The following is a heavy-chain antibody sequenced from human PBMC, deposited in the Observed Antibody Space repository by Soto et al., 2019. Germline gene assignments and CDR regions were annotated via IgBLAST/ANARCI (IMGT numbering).Heavy chain of an antibody. D-gene: IGHD3-16*02. V-gene: IGHV3-23*01. Sequence: EVQLLESGGGLVQPGGSLRLSCAASGFTFSSYAMSWVRQAPGKGLEWVSAISGSGGSTYYADSVKGRFTISRDNSKNTLYLQMNSLRAEDTAVYYCAKIPQYDYVWGSYRYTVAFVAWGQGTLVIVFS. CDR2: ISGSGGST. CDR1: GFTFSSYA. CDR3: AKIPQYDYVWGSYRYTVAFVA. J-gene: IGHJ5*02.